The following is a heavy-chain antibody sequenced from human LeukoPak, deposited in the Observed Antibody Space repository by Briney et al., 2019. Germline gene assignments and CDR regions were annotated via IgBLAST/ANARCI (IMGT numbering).Heavy chain of an antibody. V-gene: IGHV4-34*01. CDR1: GGSFSGYY. CDR2: INHSGST. Sequence: MSSETLSLTCAVYGGSFSGYYWSWIRQPPGKGLEWIGEINHSGSTNYNPSLKSRVTISVDTSKNQFSLKLSSVTAADTAVYYCATSDSDAFDIWGQGTMVTVSS. CDR3: ATSDSDAFDI. J-gene: IGHJ3*02.